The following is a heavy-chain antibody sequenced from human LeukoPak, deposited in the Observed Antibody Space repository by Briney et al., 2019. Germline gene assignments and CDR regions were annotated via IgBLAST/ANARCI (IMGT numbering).Heavy chain of an antibody. V-gene: IGHV5-51*01. CDR1: GYRLTDNW. Sequence: GESLKISCKISGYRLTDNWIGWVRQVPGKGLEWMGLIYPGDSDTRYSPSFQGQVTFSVDMSISTAYLQLSGLRASDTAIYYCVRFGFTSSLDYWGQGTLVSVSS. CDR2: IYPGDSDT. CDR3: VRFGFTSSLDY. J-gene: IGHJ4*02. D-gene: IGHD6-13*01.